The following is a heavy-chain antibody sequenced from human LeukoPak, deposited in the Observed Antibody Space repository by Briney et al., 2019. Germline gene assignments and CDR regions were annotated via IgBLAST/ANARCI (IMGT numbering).Heavy chain of an antibody. CDR2: ITSSSSYV. V-gene: IGHV3-21*01. J-gene: IGHJ4*02. Sequence: GGSLRLSCEASGFTFSTYNMNWVRQAPGKRLEWVSSITSSSSYVFYADSVKGRFTISRDNAKNSLYLQMNSLRAEDTAVYYCARLVASVASGYFFDYWGQGTLVTVSS. CDR3: ARLVASVASGYFFDY. CDR1: GFTFSTYN. D-gene: IGHD6-19*01.